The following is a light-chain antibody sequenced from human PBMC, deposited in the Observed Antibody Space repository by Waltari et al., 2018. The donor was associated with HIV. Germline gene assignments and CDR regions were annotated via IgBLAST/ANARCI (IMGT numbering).Light chain of an antibody. CDR3: QSYDSSLSGSV. V-gene: IGLV1-40*01. CDR2: GDN. CDR1: SSNIGERFD. Sequence: QSVLTQPPSVSGAPGQRVTISCTGSSSNIGERFDVHWYQQLPGTAPKLLIYGDNNRPSGVPDRFSGSKSGTSASLAITGLQAEEEADYYCQSYDSSLSGSVFGGGTKLTVL. J-gene: IGLJ3*02.